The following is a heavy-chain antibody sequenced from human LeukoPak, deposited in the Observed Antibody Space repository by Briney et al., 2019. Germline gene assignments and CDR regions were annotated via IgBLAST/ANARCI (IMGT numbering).Heavy chain of an antibody. J-gene: IGHJ4*02. CDR2: INHSGST. V-gene: IGHV4-34*01. CDR3: ARRPVIWYNWNYQY. CDR1: GGSFSGYY. D-gene: IGHD1-7*01. Sequence: SETLSLTCAVYGGSFSGYYWRWIRQPPGKGLEWIGEINHSGSTNYNPSLKSRVTISVDTSKNQFSLKLSSVTAADTAVYYCARRPVIWYNWNYQYWGQGTLVTVSS.